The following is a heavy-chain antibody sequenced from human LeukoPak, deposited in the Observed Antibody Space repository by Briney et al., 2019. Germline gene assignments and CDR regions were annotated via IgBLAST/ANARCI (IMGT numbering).Heavy chain of an antibody. J-gene: IGHJ3*01. CDR3: ARDLAAMIPHGFDL. CDR2: VNPTDGGT. D-gene: IGHD5-18*01. Sequence: GASVKVSCKAFGYTFTTSYLHWVRQAPGQGLEWMGSVNPTDGGTTFAQKFQGRVALPCDTSTSTVYMELSSLRSDDTAVYYCARDLAAMIPHGFDLWGQGTVVTVSS. V-gene: IGHV1-46*01. CDR1: GYTFTTSY.